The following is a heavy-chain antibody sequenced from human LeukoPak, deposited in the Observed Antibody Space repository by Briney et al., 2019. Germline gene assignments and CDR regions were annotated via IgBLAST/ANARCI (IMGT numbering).Heavy chain of an antibody. CDR2: IYYSGST. J-gene: IGHJ6*02. V-gene: IGHV4-31*03. D-gene: IGHD3-3*01. CDR1: GGSISSGGYY. Sequence: SETLSLTCTVSGGSISSGGYYWSWIRQHPGKGLEWIGYIYYSGSTYYNPSLKSRVTIPVDTSKNQFSLKLSSVTAADTAVYYCARDSRPQYYDFWSGYSGMDVWGQGTTVTVSS. CDR3: ARDSRPQYYDFWSGYSGMDV.